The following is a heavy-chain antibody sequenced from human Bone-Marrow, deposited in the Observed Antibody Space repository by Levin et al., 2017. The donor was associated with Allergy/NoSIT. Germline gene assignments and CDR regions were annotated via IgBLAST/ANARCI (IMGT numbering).Heavy chain of an antibody. V-gene: IGHV1-2*02. CDR2: FNPHNGDT. J-gene: IGHJ3*02. Sequence: AASVKVSCKASGYTFTGYYMHWVQQAPGQGLEWMAWFNPHNGDTHYAQKFQGRVTLTRDTSISTAYMDLSRLKSDDSAVYFCARETKLTDAFDIWGQGTMVIVSS. D-gene: IGHD3-10*01. CDR3: ARETKLTDAFDI. CDR1: GYTFTGYY.